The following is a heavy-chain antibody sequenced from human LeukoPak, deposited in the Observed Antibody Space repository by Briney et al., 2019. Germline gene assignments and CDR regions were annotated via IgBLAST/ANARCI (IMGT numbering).Heavy chain of an antibody. CDR1: GFTFGGYA. CDR3: AKDIGHSGSYFSYFDY. J-gene: IGHJ4*02. CDR2: SSWNSGST. Sequence: GRSLRLSCAASGFTFGGYAMHWVRQAPGKGLEWVSGSSWNSGSTCYADSVKGRFTISRDNAKNSLYLQMNSLRAEDMALYYCAKDIGHSGSYFSYFDYWGQGTLVTVSS. D-gene: IGHD1-26*01. V-gene: IGHV3-9*03.